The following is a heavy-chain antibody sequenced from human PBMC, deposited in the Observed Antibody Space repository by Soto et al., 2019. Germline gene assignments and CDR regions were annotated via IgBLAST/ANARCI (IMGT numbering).Heavy chain of an antibody. J-gene: IGHJ5*02. CDR3: ARGIKYGAYSRWFDP. V-gene: IGHV1-8*01. CDR1: GYTFTSAD. D-gene: IGHD4-17*01. CDR2: MNPNSGNT. Sequence: ASVKVSCKASGYTFTSADINWVRQATGQGLEYLGWMNPNSGNTAYVQKFQGRVTMTWDTSITTAYMELSSLRSEDTAVYFCARGIKYGAYSRWFDPWGQGTLVTVSS.